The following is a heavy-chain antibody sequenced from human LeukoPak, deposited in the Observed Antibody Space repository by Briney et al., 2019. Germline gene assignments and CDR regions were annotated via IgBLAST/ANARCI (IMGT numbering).Heavy chain of an antibody. J-gene: IGHJ3*02. D-gene: IGHD3-22*01. Sequence: GGSLRLSCAASGFTFSGSAMHWVRQASGKGLEWVGRIRSKANSYATAYAASAKGRFTISRDDSKNTAYLQMNSLKTEDTAVYYCARWHYYDSSGYPHIWGQGTMVTVSS. CDR1: GFTFSGSA. V-gene: IGHV3-73*01. CDR2: IRSKANSYAT. CDR3: ARWHYYDSSGYPHI.